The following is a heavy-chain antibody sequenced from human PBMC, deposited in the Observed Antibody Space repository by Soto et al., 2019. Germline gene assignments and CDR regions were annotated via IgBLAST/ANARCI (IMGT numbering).Heavy chain of an antibody. CDR1: GFTFSSYA. V-gene: IGHV3-23*01. J-gene: IGHJ3*02. CDR2: ISGSGGST. D-gene: IGHD3-10*01. Sequence: GGSLRLSCAASGFTFSSYAMSWVRQAPGKGLEWVSAISGSGGSTYYADSVKGRFTISRDNSKNTLYLQMNSLRAEDTAVYYCAKVPRATMVRGVRFDAFDIWGQGTMVTVSS. CDR3: AKVPRATMVRGVRFDAFDI.